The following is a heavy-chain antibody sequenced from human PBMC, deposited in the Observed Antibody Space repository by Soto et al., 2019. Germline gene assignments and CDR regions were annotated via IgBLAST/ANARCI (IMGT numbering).Heavy chain of an antibody. V-gene: IGHV3-30*03. CDR2: ISHDGSNK. J-gene: IGHJ3*02. D-gene: IGHD1-7*01. CDR1: RFTFSSYG. Sequence: GGSLRLSCTASRFTFSSYGMHWVRQAPGKGLEWVAVISHDGSNKYYADSVKGRFTISRDNSKNTLYLQMNSLRAEDTAVYYCARDPTGTTTRAFDIWGQGTMVTVSS. CDR3: ARDPTGTTTRAFDI.